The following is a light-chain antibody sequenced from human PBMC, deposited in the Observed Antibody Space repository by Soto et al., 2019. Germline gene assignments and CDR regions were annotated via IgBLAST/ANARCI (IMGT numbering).Light chain of an antibody. V-gene: IGLV2-14*01. J-gene: IGLJ3*02. CDR3: QTWGTGIQGV. Sequence: QSALTQPASVSGSPGQSITISCTGTRSDVGGYNYVSWYQQHPGKAPKLMIYDVSNRPSGVSNRFSGSKSGNTASLTISGLQAEDEADYYCQTWGTGIQGVFGGGTKVTVL. CDR1: RSDVGGYNY. CDR2: DVS.